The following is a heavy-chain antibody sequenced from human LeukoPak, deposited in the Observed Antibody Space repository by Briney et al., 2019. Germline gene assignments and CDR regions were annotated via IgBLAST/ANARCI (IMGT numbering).Heavy chain of an antibody. CDR1: GFTFSGYE. CDR3: ARDCSGGSCYSPFDY. D-gene: IGHD2-15*01. Sequence: GGSLRLSCAASGFTFSGYEMNWVRQAPGKGLEWVSYISSSGSTIYYADSVKGRFTISRDNAKNSLYLQMNSLRAEDTAVYYCARDCSGGSCYSPFDYWGQGTLVTVSS. V-gene: IGHV3-48*03. CDR2: ISSSGSTI. J-gene: IGHJ4*02.